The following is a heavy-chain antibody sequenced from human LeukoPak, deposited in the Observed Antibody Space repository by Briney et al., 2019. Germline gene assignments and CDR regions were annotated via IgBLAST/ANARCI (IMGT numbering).Heavy chain of an antibody. J-gene: IGHJ4*02. Sequence: GGSLRLSCAASGFTVGDNYMSWVRQAPGKGLEWVSAIYAGGATRYAASVKGRFTISRDESENTLFLQMNSLRLEDTAVYYCARDLGSAGGWWGQGTLVTVSS. V-gene: IGHV3-53*01. CDR1: GFTVGDNY. D-gene: IGHD4-23*01. CDR2: IYAGGAT. CDR3: ARDLGSAGGW.